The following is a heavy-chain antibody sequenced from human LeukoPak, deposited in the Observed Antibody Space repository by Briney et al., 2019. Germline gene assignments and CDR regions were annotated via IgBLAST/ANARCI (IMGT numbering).Heavy chain of an antibody. J-gene: IGHJ6*02. V-gene: IGHV5-51*01. CDR3: ARRSVDYGMDV. CDR2: IYPFNSDI. Sequence: GESLKISCKSSGFRLTSYWIGGVRQMPGRGLGWMGIIYPFNSDIRNSPSFQGQVTISVDKSISTAYLHWSSLKASDTAMYYCARRSVDYGMDVWGQGTTVTVSS. CDR1: GFRLTSYW.